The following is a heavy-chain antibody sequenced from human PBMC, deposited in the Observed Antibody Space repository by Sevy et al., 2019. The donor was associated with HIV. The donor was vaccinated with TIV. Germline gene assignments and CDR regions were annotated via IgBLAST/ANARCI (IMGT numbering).Heavy chain of an antibody. CDR1: GFTFGDYV. V-gene: IGHV3-49*03. CDR3: SRADYYGSDGGYYGMDV. J-gene: IGHJ6*02. CDR2: IRSKVYGGTT. D-gene: IGHD3-10*01. Sequence: GESLKIAGKVSGFTFGDYVMTWFRQAPGKGREWVGFIRSKVYGGTTEYAASVKGRLFISRDDSKSIAYLRMNSLKTEDTGVYYCSRADYYGSDGGYYGMDVWGQGTTVTVSS.